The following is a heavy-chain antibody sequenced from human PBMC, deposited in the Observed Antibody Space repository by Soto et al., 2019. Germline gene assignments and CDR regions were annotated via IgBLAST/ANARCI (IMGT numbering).Heavy chain of an antibody. V-gene: IGHV1-18*01. CDR2: ISAYNGNT. J-gene: IGHJ6*02. CDR3: ARVPPSTSYYDFWSGYKTLYYYYGMDV. D-gene: IGHD3-3*01. Sequence: ASVKVSCKASGYAFTSHGISCVRQAPGQGLEWMGWISAYNGNTNYAQKLQGRVTMTTDTSTSTAYMELRSLRSDDTAVYYCARVPPSTSYYDFWSGYKTLYYYYGMDVWGQGTTVTVSS. CDR1: GYAFTSHG.